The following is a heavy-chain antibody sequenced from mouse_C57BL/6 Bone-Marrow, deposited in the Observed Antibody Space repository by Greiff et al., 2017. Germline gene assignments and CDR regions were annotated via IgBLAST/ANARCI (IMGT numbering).Heavy chain of an antibody. D-gene: IGHD2-1*01. CDR1: GYTFTSYW. CDR2: IHPNSGST. Sequence: QVQLQQPGAELVKPGASVKLSCKASGYTFTSYWMHWVKQRPGQGLEWIGMIHPNSGSTNYNEKFKSKATLTVDKSSSTAYMQLSSLTSEDSAVYDCARYGNYFAWFAYWGQGTLVTVSA. J-gene: IGHJ3*01. V-gene: IGHV1-64*01. CDR3: ARYGNYFAWFAY.